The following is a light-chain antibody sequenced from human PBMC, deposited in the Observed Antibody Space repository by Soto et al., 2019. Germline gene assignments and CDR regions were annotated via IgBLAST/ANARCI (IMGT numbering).Light chain of an antibody. J-gene: IGKJ5*01. CDR2: GAS. V-gene: IGKV3-15*01. CDR1: QSIYNK. CDR3: QQYNNWPPIT. Sequence: EIVMTPSPATLSVSPGERVTLSCRASQSIYNKVAWYQQKPGQAPRLLIYGASTRATGISARFSGSGSGTEFTLTISSLQSEDFAVYYCQQYNNWPPITFGQGTRLDIK.